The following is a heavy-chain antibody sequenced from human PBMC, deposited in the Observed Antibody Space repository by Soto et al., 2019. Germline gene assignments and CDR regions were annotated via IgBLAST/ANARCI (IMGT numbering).Heavy chain of an antibody. CDR3: AKDQGRGGYSYGYFSPYFDY. J-gene: IGHJ4*02. CDR1: GFTFSSYA. CDR2: ISYDGGNK. Sequence: QVQLAESGGGVGQPGSSLRLTCAGSGFTFSSYAMHWVRQAPGKGLKWVAVISYDGGNKYYADSVKGRFTISRDNSENTLYLQMNRLRAEDTAVYYCAKDQGRGGYSYGYFSPYFDYWGQGTLVTVSS. V-gene: IGHV3-30*18. D-gene: IGHD5-18*01.